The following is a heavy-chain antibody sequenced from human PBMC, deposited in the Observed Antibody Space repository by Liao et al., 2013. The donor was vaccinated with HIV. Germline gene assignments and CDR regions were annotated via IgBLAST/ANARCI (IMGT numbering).Heavy chain of an antibody. CDR3: ARDRSPDSSGYYDY. J-gene: IGHJ4*02. D-gene: IGHD3-22*01. V-gene: IGHV4-61*02. CDR1: GGSISRTPYY. Sequence: QVQLQESGPGLVKPSQTLSLTCTVSGGSISRTPYYWNWIRQPAGKGLEWVGRISATGTTNYNPSLKSRVSMSVDTSKNQFSLRLTSVTAADTAVYYCARDRSPDSSGYYDYWGQGTLVTVSS. CDR2: ISATGTT.